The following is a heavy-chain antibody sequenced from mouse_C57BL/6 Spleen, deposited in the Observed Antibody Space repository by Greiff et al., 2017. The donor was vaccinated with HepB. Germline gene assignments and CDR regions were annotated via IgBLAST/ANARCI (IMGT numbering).Heavy chain of an antibody. CDR3: ARDDDYVSSAYWYVDV. D-gene: IGHD1-1*01. J-gene: IGHJ1*03. V-gene: IGHV1-80*01. Sequence: VQLQQSGAELVKPGASVKISCKASGYAFSSYWMNWVKQRPGTGLEWIGQIYPGDGDTNYNGKFKGKATLTADKSSSTAYLQLSSLTSEDSAVYFCARDDDYVSSAYWYVDVWGTGTTVTVA. CDR1: GYAFSSYW. CDR2: IYPGDGDT.